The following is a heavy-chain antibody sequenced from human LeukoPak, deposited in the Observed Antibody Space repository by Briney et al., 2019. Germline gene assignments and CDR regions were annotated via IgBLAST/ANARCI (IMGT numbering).Heavy chain of an antibody. CDR2: IYPNGYT. J-gene: IGHJ5*02. V-gene: IGHV3-53*01. CDR1: GFTVSGNY. D-gene: IGHD5-24*01. CDR3: ARDNSPSDGYILFDD. Sequence: GGSLRLSCAASGFTVSGNYMNWVRQAPGKGLEWVSIIYPNGYTYYADSVKGRFTISRDNSKNTLYLQMNSLRAEDTALYFCARDNSPSDGYILFDDWGQGTLVTVSS.